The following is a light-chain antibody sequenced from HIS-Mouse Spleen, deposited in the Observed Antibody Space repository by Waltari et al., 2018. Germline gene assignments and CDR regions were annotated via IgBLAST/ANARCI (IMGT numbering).Light chain of an antibody. V-gene: IGLV2-8*01. J-gene: IGLJ3*02. Sequence: QSALTQPPSASGSPGQSVTISCTGPSSDVGGYNYVSWYQQHPGKAPKLMIYEVSKRPSGVPDRFSGSKSGNTASLTVSGLQAEDEADYYCCSYAGSSTWVFGGGTKLTVL. CDR2: EVS. CDR1: SSDVGGYNY. CDR3: CSYAGSSTWV.